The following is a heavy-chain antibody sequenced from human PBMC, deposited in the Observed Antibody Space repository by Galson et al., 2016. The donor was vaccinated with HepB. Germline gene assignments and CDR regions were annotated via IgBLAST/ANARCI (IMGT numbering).Heavy chain of an antibody. D-gene: IGHD1-14*01. Sequence: SLRLSCAASRFTFSTYVMNWVRQAPGKGLEWVSTINGGGDTTYYADSVKGRFTISRDNSRNTLSLQMNSLRGEDTAVYYCARRAGPGWGAFDMWGQGTMVTV. CDR3: ARRAGPGWGAFDM. CDR2: INGGGDTT. CDR1: RFTFSTYV. V-gene: IGHV3-23*01. J-gene: IGHJ3*02.